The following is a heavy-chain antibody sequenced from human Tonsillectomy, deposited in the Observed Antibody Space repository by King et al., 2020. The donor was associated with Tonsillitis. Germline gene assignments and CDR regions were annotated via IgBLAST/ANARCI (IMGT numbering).Heavy chain of an antibody. V-gene: IGHV3-30*04. CDR1: GFTFSSYP. CDR2: ISYDGTNE. D-gene: IGHD6-19*01. J-gene: IGHJ3*01. CDR3: ARVLRGGWLGAFDL. Sequence: VQLVESGGAVVQPGGSLRLSCAASGFTFSSYPFHWVRQAPGKGLDWVAVISYDGTNEYYADSVKGRFIASRDNSKNTVYLQMHSLRPEDTAVYYCARVLRGGWLGAFDLWGQGKMVTVSS.